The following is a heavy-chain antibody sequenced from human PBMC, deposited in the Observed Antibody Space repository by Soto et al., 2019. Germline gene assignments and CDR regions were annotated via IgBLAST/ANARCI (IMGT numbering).Heavy chain of an antibody. V-gene: IGHV1-8*01. D-gene: IGHD2-15*01. J-gene: IGHJ4*02. CDR3: ARGRSPGQLLLH. Sequence: GASVKVSRKASGYTFTCYDINWVRQATGQGLEWMGWMNPNSGNTGYAQKFQGRVTMTRNTSISTAYMELSSLRSEDTAVYYCARGRSPGQLLLHWGQGTLVTVSS. CDR2: MNPNSGNT. CDR1: GYTFTCYD.